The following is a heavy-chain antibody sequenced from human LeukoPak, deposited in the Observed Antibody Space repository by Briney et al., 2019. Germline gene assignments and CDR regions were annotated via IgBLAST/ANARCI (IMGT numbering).Heavy chain of an antibody. Sequence: SETLSLTCAVYGGSFSGYYWSWIRQPPGKGLEWIGEINHSGSTNYNPSLKSRVTISVDTSKNQFSLKLSSVPAADTAVYYCASSTYGKYYYYYGMDVWGQGTTVTVSS. CDR2: INHSGST. J-gene: IGHJ6*02. CDR1: GGSFSGYY. D-gene: IGHD4-17*01. CDR3: ASSTYGKYYYYYGMDV. V-gene: IGHV4-34*01.